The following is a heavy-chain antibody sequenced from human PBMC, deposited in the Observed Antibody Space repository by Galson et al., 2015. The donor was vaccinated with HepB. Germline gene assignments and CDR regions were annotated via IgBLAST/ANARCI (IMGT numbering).Heavy chain of an antibody. CDR1: GFTFSSYS. V-gene: IGHV3-48*01. CDR2: ISSSSSTI. Sequence: SLRLSCAASGFTFSSYSMNWVRQAPGKGLEWVSYISSSSSTIYYADSVKGRFTISRDNAKNSLYLQMNSLRAEDTAVYYCARDQSAAAGDLSLDYWGQGTLVTVSS. D-gene: IGHD6-13*01. CDR3: ARDQSAAAGDLSLDY. J-gene: IGHJ4*02.